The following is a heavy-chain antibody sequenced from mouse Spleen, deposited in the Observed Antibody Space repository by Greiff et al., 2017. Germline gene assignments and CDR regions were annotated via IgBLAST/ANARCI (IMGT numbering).Heavy chain of an antibody. CDR1: GYTFTSYW. CDR2: IDPSDSYT. V-gene: IGHV1-50*01. J-gene: IGHJ2*01. D-gene: IGHD1-1*01. CDR3: ARNLFITTVVAPFDY. Sequence: QVQLQQSGAELVKPGASVKLSCKASGYTFTSYWMQWVKQRPGQGLEWIGEIDPSDSYTNYNQKFKGKATLTVDTSSSTAYMQLSSLTSEDSAVYYCARNLFITTVVAPFDYWGQGTTLTVSS.